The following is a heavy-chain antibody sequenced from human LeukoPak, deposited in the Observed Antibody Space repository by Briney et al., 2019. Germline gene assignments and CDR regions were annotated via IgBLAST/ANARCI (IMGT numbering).Heavy chain of an antibody. CDR1: RFTFSSYS. D-gene: IGHD3-22*01. J-gene: IGHJ4*02. V-gene: IGHV3-21*04. CDR3: ARAYYYDSSGYYYKDFDY. CDR2: ISSSGSYI. Sequence: PGGSLRLSCAASRFTFSSYSMNWVRQAPGKGLEWVSSISSSGSYIYYADSVKGRFTISRDNAKNSLYLQMNSLRAEDTALYYCARAYYYDSSGYYYKDFDYWGQGTLVTVSS.